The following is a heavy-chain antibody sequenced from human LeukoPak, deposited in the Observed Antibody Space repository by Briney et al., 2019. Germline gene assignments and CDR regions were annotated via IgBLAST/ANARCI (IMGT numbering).Heavy chain of an antibody. CDR3: ARGGGLDV. CDR2: ISTNGVNT. Sequence: GGSLRLSCQTSGFTFGNYAMSWVRQAQGKELEWISAISTNGVNTYYADSVKGRFTISRDNAKNSLYLQMSNLRAEDTAVYFCARGGGLDVWGQGATVTVSS. CDR1: GFTFGNYA. V-gene: IGHV3-23*01. D-gene: IGHD3-16*01. J-gene: IGHJ6*02.